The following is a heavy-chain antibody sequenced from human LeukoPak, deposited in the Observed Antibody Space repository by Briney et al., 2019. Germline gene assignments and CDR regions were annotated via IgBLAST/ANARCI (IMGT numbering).Heavy chain of an antibody. CDR3: ARVPPGIAAAGIYYFDY. CDR1: GGTFSSYA. V-gene: IGHV1-69*13. CDR2: IIPIFGTA. D-gene: IGHD6-13*01. J-gene: IGHJ4*02. Sequence: SVKVSCKASGGTFSSYAISWVRQAPGQGFEWMGGIIPIFGTANYAQKFQGRVTITADESTSTAYMELSSLRSEDTAVYYCARVPPGIAAAGIYYFDYWGQGTLVTVSS.